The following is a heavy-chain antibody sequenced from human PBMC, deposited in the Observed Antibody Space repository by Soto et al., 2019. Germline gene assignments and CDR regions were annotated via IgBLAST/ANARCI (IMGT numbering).Heavy chain of an antibody. Sequence: GASVKVSCKVSGYTLTELSMHWVRQAPGKGLEWMGGFDPEDGETIYAHKFQGRVTMTEDTSTDTACMELSSLRSEDTAVYYCVGSGSYGAFDIWGQGTMVTVSS. V-gene: IGHV1-24*01. CDR1: GYTLTELS. D-gene: IGHD3-10*01. CDR3: VGSGSYGAFDI. J-gene: IGHJ3*02. CDR2: FDPEDGET.